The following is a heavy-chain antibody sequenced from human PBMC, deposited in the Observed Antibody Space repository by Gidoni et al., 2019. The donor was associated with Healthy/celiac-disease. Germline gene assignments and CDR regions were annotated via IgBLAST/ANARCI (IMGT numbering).Heavy chain of an antibody. J-gene: IGHJ6*02. CDR1: GFTFRSYA. Sequence: EVQLLESGGGVVQPGGCLRLSCAASGFTFRSYAMSWVRQAPGKGLEWVSAISGSGGRTDYADSVKGRFTISRDNSKNTLYLQMNSLRAEDTAVYYCAKSGGSYVTYYYYGMDVWGQGTTVTVSS. CDR2: ISGSGGRT. D-gene: IGHD1-26*01. V-gene: IGHV3-23*01. CDR3: AKSGGSYVTYYYYGMDV.